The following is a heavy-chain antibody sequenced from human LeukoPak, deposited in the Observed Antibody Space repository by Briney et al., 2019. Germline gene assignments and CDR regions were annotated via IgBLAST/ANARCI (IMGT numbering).Heavy chain of an antibody. CDR1: GGTFSSYA. V-gene: IGHV1-69*04. CDR2: IIPILGIA. CDR3: ARDRTGSYGSDY. D-gene: IGHD5-18*01. J-gene: IGHJ4*02. Sequence: SVKLSCKASGGTFSSYAISWVRQAPGQGLEWRGRIIPILGIANYAEKFQGRVTITADKSTSTAYMELSSLRSEDTAVYYCARDRTGSYGSDYWGQGTLVTVSS.